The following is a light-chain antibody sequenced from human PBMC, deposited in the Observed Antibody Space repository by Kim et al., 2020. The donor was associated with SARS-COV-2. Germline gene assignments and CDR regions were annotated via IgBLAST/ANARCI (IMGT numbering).Light chain of an antibody. Sequence: LCPGERASPSCRASQSVSGHLAWYQQKLGQSPRLLIYADSNRVTGIPARFSGGGSGTDFTLTISSLEPEDFAVYYCRQRGGWPWTFGQGTKVDIK. CDR2: ADS. CDR1: QSVSGH. J-gene: IGKJ1*01. V-gene: IGKV3-11*01. CDR3: RQRGGWPWT.